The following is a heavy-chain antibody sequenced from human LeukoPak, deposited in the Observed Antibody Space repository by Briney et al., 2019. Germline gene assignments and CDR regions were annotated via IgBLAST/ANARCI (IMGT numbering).Heavy chain of an antibody. CDR2: IKQDGSEK. D-gene: IGHD2-15*01. CDR1: GFTFSSYG. V-gene: IGHV3-7*01. Sequence: GGSLRLSCAASGFTFSSYGIHWVRQAPGKGLEWVANIKQDGSEKYYVDSVKGRFTISRDNAKNSLYLQMNSLRAEDTAVYYCARDGGRKDDYWGQGTLVTVSS. CDR3: ARDGGRKDDY. J-gene: IGHJ4*02.